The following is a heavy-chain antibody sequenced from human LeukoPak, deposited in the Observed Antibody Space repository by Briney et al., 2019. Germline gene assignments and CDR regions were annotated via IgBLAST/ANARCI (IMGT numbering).Heavy chain of an antibody. V-gene: IGHV4-39*01. J-gene: IGHJ4*02. CDR2: IYYSGHT. D-gene: IGHD6-19*01. CDR1: GDSITSSTYY. CDR3: ARLSGYSSGWYDY. Sequence: SETLPLTCTVSGDSITSSTYYWGWIRQPPGKGLEWIGTIYYSGHTYYNPSLKSRVTISVDTSKNQFSLKLTSVTATDTAVYFCARLSGYSSGWYDYWGQGTLVTVSS.